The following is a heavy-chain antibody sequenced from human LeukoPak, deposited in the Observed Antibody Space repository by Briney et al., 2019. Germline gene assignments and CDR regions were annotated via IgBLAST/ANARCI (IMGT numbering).Heavy chain of an antibody. CDR1: GGSISSSSYY. CDR2: INHSGST. CDR3: ARHKDYYYSYMDV. V-gene: IGHV4-39*01. J-gene: IGHJ6*03. Sequence: PSETLSLTCTVSGGSISSSSYYWSWIRQPPGKGLEWIGEINHSGSTNYNPSLTSRVTISVDTSKNQFSLKLSSVTAADTAVYYCARHKDYYYSYMDVWGKGTTVTISS.